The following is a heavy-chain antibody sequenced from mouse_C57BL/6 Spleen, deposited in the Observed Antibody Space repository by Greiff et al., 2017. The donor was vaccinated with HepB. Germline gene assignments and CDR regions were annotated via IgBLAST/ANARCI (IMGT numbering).Heavy chain of an antibody. CDR3: ARSYGSSRAWFAY. D-gene: IGHD1-1*01. CDR2: IHPNSGST. J-gene: IGHJ3*01. CDR1: GYTFTSYW. Sequence: QVQLQQPGAELVKPGASVKLSCKASGYTFTSYWMHWVKQRPGQGLEWIGMIHPNSGSTNYNEKLKSKATLTVDKSSSTAYMQLSSLTSEDSAVYYCARSYGSSRAWFAYWGQGTLVTVSA. V-gene: IGHV1-64*01.